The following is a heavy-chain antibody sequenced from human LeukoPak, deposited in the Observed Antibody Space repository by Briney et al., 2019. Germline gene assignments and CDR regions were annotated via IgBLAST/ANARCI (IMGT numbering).Heavy chain of an antibody. D-gene: IGHD2-15*01. Sequence: PGGSLRLSCAASGFTFSSYEMNWVRQAPGKGLEWMSYISSSGSAIYYADPVKGRFTISRDNAKNSLYLQMNSLRAEDTAFYYCARVIGYCGGGSCYGTGYFDYWGQGTLVTVSS. CDR1: GFTFSSYE. CDR2: ISSSGSAI. J-gene: IGHJ4*02. V-gene: IGHV3-48*03. CDR3: ARVIGYCGGGSCYGTGYFDY.